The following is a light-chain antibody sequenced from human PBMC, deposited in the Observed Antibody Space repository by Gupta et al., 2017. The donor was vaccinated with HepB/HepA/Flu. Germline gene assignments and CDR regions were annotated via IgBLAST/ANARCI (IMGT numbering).Light chain of an antibody. V-gene: IGLV3-21*03. J-gene: IGLJ2*01. CDR2: DDS. CDR1: NIGTKS. CDR3: QVWDSSSDHPNVV. Sequence: SYVLTPPPSISVAPGKPAWITCGGNNIGTKSVHWYQQKPGQGPVLVVYDDSDRPSGIPERVSGSNSGNTATLTISRVEAGDEDDYYCQVWDSSSDHPNVVFGGGTKLTVL.